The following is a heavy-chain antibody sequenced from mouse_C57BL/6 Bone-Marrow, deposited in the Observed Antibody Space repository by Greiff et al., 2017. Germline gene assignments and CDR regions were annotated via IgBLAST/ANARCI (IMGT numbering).Heavy chain of an antibody. CDR1: GYTFTSYW. CDR3: TRMGGPLRRWFAY. V-gene: IGHV1-5*01. Sequence: DVQLQESGTVLARPGASVKMSCKTSGYTFTSYWMHWVKQRPGQGLAWIGAIYPGNSDTSYNQKFKGKAKMTAVTSDSTAYMELRSLTNEESAVYYCTRMGGPLRRWFAYWGQGTLVTVSA. D-gene: IGHD1-1*01. CDR2: IYPGNSDT. J-gene: IGHJ3*01.